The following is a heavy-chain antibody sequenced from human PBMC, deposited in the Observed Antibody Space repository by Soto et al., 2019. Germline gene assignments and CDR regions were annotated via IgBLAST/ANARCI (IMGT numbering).Heavy chain of an antibody. V-gene: IGHV3-30*18. CDR3: AKDKGYSYGYKSPEIYYYMDV. CDR2: ISYDGSNK. D-gene: IGHD5-18*01. CDR1: GFTFSSYG. Sequence: PGGPLRLSCAASGFTFSSYGMHWVRQAPGKGLEWVAVISYDGSNKYYADSVKGRFTISRDNSKNTLYLQMDSLRAEDTAVYYCAKDKGYSYGYKSPEIYYYMDVWGKGTTVTVSS. J-gene: IGHJ6*03.